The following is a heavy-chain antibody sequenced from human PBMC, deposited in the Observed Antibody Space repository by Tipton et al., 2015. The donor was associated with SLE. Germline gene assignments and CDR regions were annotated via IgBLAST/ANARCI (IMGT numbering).Heavy chain of an antibody. J-gene: IGHJ2*01. CDR1: GFTFSSYA. CDR3: AKSPHYGDTWGGRYFDL. V-gene: IGHV3-23*03. Sequence: SLRLSCAASGFTFSSYAMSWVRQAPGKGLEWVSLIYSGGDTFYADSVKGRFTISRENFENTLYLQMNSLRADDTAVYYCAKSPHYGDTWGGRYFDLWGRGGLVTVSS. D-gene: IGHD4-17*01. CDR2: IYSGGDT.